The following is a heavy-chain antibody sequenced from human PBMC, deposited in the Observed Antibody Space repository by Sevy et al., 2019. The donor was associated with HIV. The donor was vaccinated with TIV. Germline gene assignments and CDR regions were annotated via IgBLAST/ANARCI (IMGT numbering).Heavy chain of an antibody. Sequence: ASVKVSCKASGGTFSSYAISWVRQAPGQGLEWMGGIIPIFGTANYAQKFQGRVTITADESTSTAYMELSSLRAEDTAVYYCARVIGARYCSGTSCYGGEYYYYGMDVWGQGTTVTVSS. CDR3: ARVIGARYCSGTSCYGGEYYYYGMDV. D-gene: IGHD2-2*01. CDR2: IIPIFGTA. V-gene: IGHV1-69*13. CDR1: GGTFSSYA. J-gene: IGHJ6*02.